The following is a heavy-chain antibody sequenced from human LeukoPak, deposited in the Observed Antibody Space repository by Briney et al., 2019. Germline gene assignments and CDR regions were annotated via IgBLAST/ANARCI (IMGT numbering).Heavy chain of an antibody. V-gene: IGHV4-59*01. CDR1: GGSISNYW. CDR3: ARDRTNIYGVAFDI. D-gene: IGHD5-18*01. CDR2: VFDSGGT. Sequence: SETLSLTCTVSGGSISNYWWSWIRQPPGKGLEWIGYVFDSGGTNYNPSLKSRVTISVDTSKNQFSLKLRSVTAADTAVYYCARDRTNIYGVAFDIWGQGTMVTVPS. J-gene: IGHJ3*02.